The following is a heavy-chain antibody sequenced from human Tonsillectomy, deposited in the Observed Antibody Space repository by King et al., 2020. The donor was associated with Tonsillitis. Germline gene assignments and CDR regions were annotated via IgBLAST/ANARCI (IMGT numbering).Heavy chain of an antibody. Sequence: VQLQESGPGLVKPSETLSLTCAVSGYSISSGYYWGWIRPPPGKGLEWIGSMFHSGSTYYNPSLQTRVTISVDTSKNQFSLKLSSVTAADTAVYYCARDSSRVPKNWFGPWGQGTLVTVSS. CDR3: ARDSSRVPKNWFGP. V-gene: IGHV4-38-2*02. J-gene: IGHJ5*02. CDR2: MFHSGST. D-gene: IGHD3-10*01. CDR1: GYSISSGYY.